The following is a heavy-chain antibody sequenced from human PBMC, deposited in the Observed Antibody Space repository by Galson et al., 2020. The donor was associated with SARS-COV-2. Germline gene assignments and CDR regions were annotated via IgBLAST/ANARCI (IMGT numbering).Heavy chain of an antibody. J-gene: IGHJ4*02. Sequence: GGSLRLSCAASGFTFSSYGMHWVRQAPGKGLEWVAVIWYDGSNKYYADSVKGRFTISRDNSKNTLYLQMNSLRAEDTAVYYCARDILGDYGLDYWGQGTLVTVSS. V-gene: IGHV3-33*01. CDR3: ARDILGDYGLDY. CDR2: IWYDGSNK. CDR1: GFTFSSYG. D-gene: IGHD3-16*01.